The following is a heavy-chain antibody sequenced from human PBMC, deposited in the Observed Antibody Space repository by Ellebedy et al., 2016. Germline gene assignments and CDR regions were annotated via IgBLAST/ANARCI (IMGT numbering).Heavy chain of an antibody. V-gene: IGHV1-69*04. J-gene: IGHJ3*02. D-gene: IGHD1-26*01. CDR3: ARNNDRGAFDI. Sequence: SVKVSXXASGGTFSSYAISWVRQAPGQGLEWMGRIIPILGIANYAQKFQGRVTITADKSTSTAYMELSSLRSEDTAVYYCARNNDRGAFDIWGQGTMVTVSS. CDR2: IIPILGIA. CDR1: GGTFSSYA.